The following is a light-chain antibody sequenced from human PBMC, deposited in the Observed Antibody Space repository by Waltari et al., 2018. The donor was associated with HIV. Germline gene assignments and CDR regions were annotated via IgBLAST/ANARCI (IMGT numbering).Light chain of an antibody. CDR1: ALSKHY. J-gene: IGLJ2*01. Sequence: SYELTQAPSVSVSPGQTAKITCSGDALSKHYVYWYQKKPGQAPQMIIFKDRERPSEIPVRFSAASSGSTAILTISGVQAEDEADYYCQSGHNSDSIFGGGTKLTVL. CDR3: QSGHNSDSI. CDR2: KDR. V-gene: IGLV3-25*03.